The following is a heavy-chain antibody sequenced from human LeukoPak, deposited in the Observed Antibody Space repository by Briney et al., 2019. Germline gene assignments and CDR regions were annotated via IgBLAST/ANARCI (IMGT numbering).Heavy chain of an antibody. V-gene: IGHV3-48*03. CDR3: ARVGYYDSIDY. CDR1: GFTFSSYE. CDR2: ISSSGSTV. J-gene: IGHJ4*02. Sequence: GGSLRLSCAASGFTFSSYEMNWVRQAPGKGLEWVSYISSSGSTVYYADSVKGRFTISRDNAKNSLYLQMNSLRAEDTAVYYCARVGYYDSIDYWGQGTLVTVSS. D-gene: IGHD3-22*01.